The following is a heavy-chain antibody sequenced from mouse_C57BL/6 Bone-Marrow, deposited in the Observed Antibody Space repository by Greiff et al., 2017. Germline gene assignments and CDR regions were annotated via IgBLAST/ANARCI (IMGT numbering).Heavy chain of an antibody. CDR2: IYPRSGNT. CDR1: GYTFTSYG. Sequence: QVQLQQSGAELARPGASVKLSCKASGYTFTSYGISWVKQRTGQGLEWIGEIYPRSGNTYYNEKFKGKATLTADKSSSTAYMELSSLTSEDSAVYFCARRRGYSNAWFAYWGQGTLVTVSA. CDR3: ARRRGYSNAWFAY. D-gene: IGHD2-5*01. J-gene: IGHJ3*01. V-gene: IGHV1-81*01.